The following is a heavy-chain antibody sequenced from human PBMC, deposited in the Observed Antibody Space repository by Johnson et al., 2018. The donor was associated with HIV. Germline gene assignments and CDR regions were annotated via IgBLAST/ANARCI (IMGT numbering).Heavy chain of an antibody. CDR1: GFIFSNYW. V-gene: IGHV3-74*01. J-gene: IGHJ3*02. CDR2: IKSDGSST. D-gene: IGHD3-10*01. CDR3: AKVPSAEWLGDVI. Sequence: VQLVESGGGLVQPGGSLRLSCAVSGFIFSNYWMEWVRQAPGKGLVWVSRIKSDGSSTTYADSVKGRFIISRDNAKNTLYLQMMSLRTEDTAVYFCAKVPSAEWLGDVIWGHGTIVTVSS.